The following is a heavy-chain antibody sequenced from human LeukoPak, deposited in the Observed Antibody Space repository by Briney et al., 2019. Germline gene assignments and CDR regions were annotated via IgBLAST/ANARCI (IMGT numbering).Heavy chain of an antibody. V-gene: IGHV3-74*01. CDR1: GFPFSSYW. Sequence: GGSPRLSCAASGFPFSSYWMHWVRQVPGKGLLWVSRINSDGSATIYADSVRGRFTISRDNAKNTLYLQMSGLRVEDTAVYHCASDSPYYGMDVWGQGTTVTVSS. CDR2: INSDGSAT. CDR3: ASDSPYYGMDV. J-gene: IGHJ6*02.